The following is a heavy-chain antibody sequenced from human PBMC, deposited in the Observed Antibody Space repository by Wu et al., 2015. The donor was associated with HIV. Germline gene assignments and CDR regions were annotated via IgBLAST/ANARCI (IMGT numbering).Heavy chain of an antibody. CDR2: IIPLVGTA. D-gene: IGHD2-15*01. CDR1: GGASGGTFSSFSSHT. Sequence: QVQLVQSGAEVKKPGSSVKVSCQASGGASGGTFSSFSSHTINWVRQAPGQGLEWMGRIIPLVGTANYAQKFQGRVTMTEDTSTDTAYMELSSLRSEDTAVYYCATDIVVVVXATEKTIXYVGQGTLVHRLL. CDR3: ATDIVVVVXATEKTIXY. J-gene: IGHJ4*02. V-gene: IGHV1-69*08.